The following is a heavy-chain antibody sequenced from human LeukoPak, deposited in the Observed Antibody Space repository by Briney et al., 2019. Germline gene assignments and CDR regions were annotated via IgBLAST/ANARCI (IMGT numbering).Heavy chain of an antibody. D-gene: IGHD5-12*01. Sequence: PAGSLRLSCAVSGFTVSNNYMSWVRQAPGKGLEWVSVIYSGGSTYYADSVKGRFTISRDNSKNTLYLQMNSLRAEDTAVYYCARGIVAPRSSYYFDYWGQGTLVTVSS. J-gene: IGHJ4*02. CDR2: IYSGGST. CDR3: ARGIVAPRSSYYFDY. CDR1: GFTVSNNY. V-gene: IGHV3-66*01.